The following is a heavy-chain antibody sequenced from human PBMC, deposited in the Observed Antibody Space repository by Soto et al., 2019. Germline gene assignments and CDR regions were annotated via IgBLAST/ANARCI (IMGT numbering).Heavy chain of an antibody. CDR1: GFTFISYG. J-gene: IGHJ6*02. CDR2: IWYDGSNK. Sequence: GGSLRLSCAASGFTFISYGMHWVRQAPGKGLEWVAVIWYDGSNKYYADSVKVRFTISRDNSKNTLYLQMNSLRAEDTAVYYCARDPTVTKYYYYGMDVWGQGNTVTVSS. V-gene: IGHV3-33*01. CDR3: ARDPTVTKYYYYGMDV. D-gene: IGHD4-4*01.